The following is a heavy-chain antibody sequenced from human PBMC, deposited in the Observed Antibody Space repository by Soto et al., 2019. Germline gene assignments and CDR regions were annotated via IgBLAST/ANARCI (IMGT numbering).Heavy chain of an antibody. J-gene: IGHJ5*02. D-gene: IGHD2-15*01. V-gene: IGHV3-23*01. CDR1: GFAFSSYA. CDR2: IGGDGAST. Sequence: GGSLRLSCAASGFAFSSYAMSWVRQSSGKGLEWVAAIGGDGASTYYADSVRGRFIISRDNSKNTLFLHMTSLRAEDTAVYYCTKDQEGEWWFSQGWVDPWGQGSLVTVSS. CDR3: TKDQEGEWWFSQGWVDP.